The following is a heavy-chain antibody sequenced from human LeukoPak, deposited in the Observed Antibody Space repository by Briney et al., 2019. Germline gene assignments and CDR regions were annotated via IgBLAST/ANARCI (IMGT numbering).Heavy chain of an antibody. V-gene: IGHV3-23*01. CDR3: AKDLFRGYSGYDSLEY. CDR1: GFTFDSYA. J-gene: IGHJ4*02. CDR2: ISGRGGST. D-gene: IGHD5-12*01. Sequence: GGSLRLSCAASGFTFDSYAMSWVRQAPGKGLEWVSAISGRGGSTYYADSVKGRFTISRDYSKNTLYLQMNSLRANDTAVYYCAKDLFRGYSGYDSLEYWGQGTLVTVSS.